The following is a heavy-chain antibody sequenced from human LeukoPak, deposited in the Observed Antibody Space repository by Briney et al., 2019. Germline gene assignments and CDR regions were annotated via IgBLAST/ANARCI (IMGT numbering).Heavy chain of an antibody. J-gene: IGHJ5*02. CDR1: GFTFSSYG. Sequence: PGRSLRLSCAASGFTFSSYGMHWVRRAPGKGLEWVAVIWYDGSNKYYADSVKGRFTISRDNSKNTLYLQMNSLRAEDTAVYYCARDGYQSHNWFDPWGQGTLVTVSS. CDR3: ARDGYQSHNWFDP. CDR2: IWYDGSNK. D-gene: IGHD5-12*01. V-gene: IGHV3-33*01.